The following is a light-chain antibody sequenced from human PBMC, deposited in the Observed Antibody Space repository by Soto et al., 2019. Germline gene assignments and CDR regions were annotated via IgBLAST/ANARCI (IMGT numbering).Light chain of an antibody. CDR3: QQYDNPPRT. CDR1: QDISNY. Sequence: DIQMTQSPSSLSASVGDRVTITCQASQDISNYLNWYQQKPGKAPKLLIYDASNLETGVPSRFSGSGSGTDFTFTISSLQAEDIATYYCQQYDNPPRTFGGGTKVEIK. CDR2: DAS. V-gene: IGKV1-33*01. J-gene: IGKJ4*01.